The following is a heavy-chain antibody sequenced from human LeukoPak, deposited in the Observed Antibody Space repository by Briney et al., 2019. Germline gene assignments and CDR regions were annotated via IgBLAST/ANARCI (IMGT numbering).Heavy chain of an antibody. D-gene: IGHD2-2*01. J-gene: IGHJ2*01. CDR1: GYSISSGNY. V-gene: IGHV4-38-2*02. Sequence: SETLSLTCTVSGYSISSGNYWGWIRQPPGKGLEWIGSIYHSGSTYYNPSLKSRVTISVDTSKNHFSLKLSSVTAADTALYYCARQLTSYFDLWGRGTLVTVSS. CDR2: IYHSGST. CDR3: ARQLTSYFDL.